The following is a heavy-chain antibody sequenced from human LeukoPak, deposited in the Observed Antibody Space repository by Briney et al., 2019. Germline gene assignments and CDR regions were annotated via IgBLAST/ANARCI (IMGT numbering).Heavy chain of an antibody. D-gene: IGHD1-1*01. Sequence: ASVKVSCKASGGTFSSYAISWVRQAPGQGLEWMGWISAYNGNTNYAQKLQGRVTMTTDTSTSTAYMELRSLRSDDTAVYYCARGDDAYYYYYMDVWGKGTTVTVSS. J-gene: IGHJ6*03. V-gene: IGHV1-18*01. CDR3: ARGDDAYYYYYMDV. CDR1: GGTFSSYA. CDR2: ISAYNGNT.